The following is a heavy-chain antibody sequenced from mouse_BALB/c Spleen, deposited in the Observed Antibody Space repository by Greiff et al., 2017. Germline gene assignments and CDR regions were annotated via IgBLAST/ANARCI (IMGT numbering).Heavy chain of an antibody. V-gene: IGHV5-4*02. Sequence: EVQRVESGGGLVKPGGSLKLSCAASGFTFSDYYMYWVRQTPEKRLEWVATISDGGSYTYYPDSVKGRFTISRDNAKNNLYLQMSSLKSEDTAMYYCARDGEVRRSFAYWGQGTLVTVSA. J-gene: IGHJ3*01. CDR2: ISDGGSYT. CDR3: ARDGEVRRSFAY. CDR1: GFTFSDYY. D-gene: IGHD2-14*01.